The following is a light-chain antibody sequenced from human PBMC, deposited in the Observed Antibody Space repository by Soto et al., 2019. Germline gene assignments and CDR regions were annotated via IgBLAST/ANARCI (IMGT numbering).Light chain of an antibody. CDR2: SAS. Sequence: DIQMTQSPSSLSASVGDRVTITCRASQSISKYLNWYQQKPGKAPKLLMYSASSLLSGVPSRFSATGSGTDFTLTISSLQPEEFATDYCQQSNSVPFTFGGGTAVEIE. CDR3: QQSNSVPFT. CDR1: QSISKY. J-gene: IGKJ4*01. V-gene: IGKV1-39*01.